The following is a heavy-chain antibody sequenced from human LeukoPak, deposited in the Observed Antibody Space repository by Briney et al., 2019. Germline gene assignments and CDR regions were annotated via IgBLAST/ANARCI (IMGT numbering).Heavy chain of an antibody. J-gene: IGHJ4*02. Sequence: ASVKVSCKASGYTFTSYYMHWVRQAPGQGLEWMGMINPSGGSTSYAQKFQGRVTMTRDTSTSTVYMELSSLRSEDTAVYYCAVPTQYDYVWGSYRDWGQGTLVTVSS. D-gene: IGHD3-16*02. V-gene: IGHV1-46*01. CDR1: GYTFTSYY. CDR2: INPSGGST. CDR3: AVPTQYDYVWGSYRD.